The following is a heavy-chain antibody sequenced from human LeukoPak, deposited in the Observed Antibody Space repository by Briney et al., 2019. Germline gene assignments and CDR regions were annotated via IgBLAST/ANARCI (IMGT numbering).Heavy chain of an antibody. Sequence: SETLSLTCTVSGGSISSYYWSWIRQSPEKGLEWIGYIYNSGSTNYNPSLKSRVTISVDTSKNQFSLKLSSVTAADTAVYYCARVVELGSTYDAFDIWGQGTMVTVSS. D-gene: IGHD7-27*01. CDR2: IYNSGST. CDR1: GGSISSYY. V-gene: IGHV4-59*01. CDR3: ARVVELGSTYDAFDI. J-gene: IGHJ3*02.